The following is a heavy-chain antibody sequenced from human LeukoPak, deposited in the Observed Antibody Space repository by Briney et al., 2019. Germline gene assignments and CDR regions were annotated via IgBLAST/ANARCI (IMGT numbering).Heavy chain of an antibody. Sequence: ASVKVSCKASGYTFTSYYMHWVRQAPGQGLEWMGIINPSGGSTSYAQKFQGRVTMTRDTSTSTVYMELSSLRSEDTAVYYCARNPNYYYSSGYLARWDFDLWGRGTLVTVSS. CDR1: GYTFTSYY. D-gene: IGHD3-22*01. V-gene: IGHV1-46*01. J-gene: IGHJ2*01. CDR2: INPSGGST. CDR3: ARNPNYYYSSGYLARWDFDL.